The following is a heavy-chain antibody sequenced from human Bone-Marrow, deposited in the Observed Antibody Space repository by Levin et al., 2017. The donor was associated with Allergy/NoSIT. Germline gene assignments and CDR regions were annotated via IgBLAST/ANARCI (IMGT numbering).Heavy chain of an antibody. CDR3: TRDETAAGYYYGMDV. D-gene: IGHD6-13*01. CDR1: GFTFSSFE. CDR2: ISSSGDTI. J-gene: IGHJ6*02. V-gene: IGHV3-48*03. Sequence: GGSLRLSCTASGFTFSSFEMNWVRQAPGKGLEWVSYISSSGDTIYYGDSVKGRFTISRDNAKNSLYLQMNSLRAEDTAIYYCTRDETAAGYYYGMDVWGQGTTVTVSS.